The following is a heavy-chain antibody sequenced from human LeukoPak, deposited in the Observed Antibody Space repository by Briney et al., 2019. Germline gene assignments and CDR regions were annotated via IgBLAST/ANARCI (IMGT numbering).Heavy chain of an antibody. CDR3: ARGYCSGGSCYLLDY. CDR1: GYTFTGYY. D-gene: IGHD2-15*01. Sequence: SVKVSCKASGYTFTGYYMHWVRQAPGQGLEWMGWINPNSGGTNYAQKFQGRVTMTRDTSISTAYMELSRLRSDDTAVYYCARGYCSGGSCYLLDYWGQGTLGTVSS. V-gene: IGHV1-2*02. CDR2: INPNSGGT. J-gene: IGHJ4*02.